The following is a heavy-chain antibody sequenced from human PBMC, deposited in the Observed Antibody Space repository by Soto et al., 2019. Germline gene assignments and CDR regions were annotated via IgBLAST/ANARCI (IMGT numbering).Heavy chain of an antibody. J-gene: IGHJ6*02. V-gene: IGHV3-30*18. Sequence: QLVESGGGVVQPGRSLRLSCAASGFTFSLYGMHWVRQAPGKGLEWVAVTSYDGSNKYYADSVKGRFTISRDNSKNTLYLQMNSLTTEDTAVHHCGKDSGYSGYDVYDSYYGMDVWGQRTTVTVSS. D-gene: IGHD5-12*01. CDR3: GKDSGYSGYDVYDSYYGMDV. CDR2: TSYDGSNK. CDR1: GFTFSLYG.